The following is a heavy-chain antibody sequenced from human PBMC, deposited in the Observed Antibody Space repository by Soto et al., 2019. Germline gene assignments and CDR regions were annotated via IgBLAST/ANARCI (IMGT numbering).Heavy chain of an antibody. Sequence: QVQLVQSGAVVKKPGASVKVSCKASGYTFSGYYMHWVRQAPGQGLEWMGWINTLSGDTSFPQKFQGRLAMTRDTSTDTAFMEVSRLTSEDTAIYSCARSLLNVILPLGYWGQGTLVSVSS. CDR3: ARSLLNVILPLGY. D-gene: IGHD3-3*02. V-gene: IGHV1-2*02. J-gene: IGHJ4*02. CDR1: GYTFSGYY. CDR2: INTLSGDT.